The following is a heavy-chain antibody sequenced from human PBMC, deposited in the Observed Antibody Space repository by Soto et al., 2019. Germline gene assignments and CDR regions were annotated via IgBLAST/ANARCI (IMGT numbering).Heavy chain of an antibody. V-gene: IGHV4-4*07. J-gene: IGHJ6*02. CDR1: GADINTYS. Sequence: SLTCSVSGADINTYSWTWIRQPAVKGLEWIGRIYTSASINYNPSLKGRVTLSVDTSTNQVSLRLASVTAADTAIYYCARDREAGYNFYYGMDVWGQGTTVTVYS. CDR3: ARDREAGYNFYYGMDV. D-gene: IGHD6-19*01. CDR2: IYTSASI.